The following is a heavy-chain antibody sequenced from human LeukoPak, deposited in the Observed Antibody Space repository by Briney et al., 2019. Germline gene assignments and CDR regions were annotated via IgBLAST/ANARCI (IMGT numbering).Heavy chain of an antibody. V-gene: IGHV3-74*01. D-gene: IGHD3-16*01. CDR3: STVERF. Sequence: EGSLRLSCSASGLTLSGYWMHWVRQIPGKGLVWVSRIDSDGSGTSYADSVKGRFTISRDDVKNMLYLQMNSLRVEDTGLYYCSTVERFWGQGTLVTVSS. J-gene: IGHJ4*02. CDR1: GLTLSGYW. CDR2: IDSDGSGT.